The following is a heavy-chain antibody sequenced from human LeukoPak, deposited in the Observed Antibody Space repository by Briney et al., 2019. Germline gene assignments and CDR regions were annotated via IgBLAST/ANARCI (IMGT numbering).Heavy chain of an antibody. J-gene: IGHJ4*02. CDR2: IYYSGTT. V-gene: IGHV4-30-4*01. CDR3: ARHLEYASGWFIHDY. Sequence: SETLSLTCTVSGGSISSGIYYFSWVRQPPGKGLECIGYIYYSGTTYYSPSLKSRVTISVDTSQNQFSLKLSSVTAADTAVYYCARHLEYASGWFIHDYWGQGTLVTVSS. CDR1: GGSISSGIYY. D-gene: IGHD6-19*01.